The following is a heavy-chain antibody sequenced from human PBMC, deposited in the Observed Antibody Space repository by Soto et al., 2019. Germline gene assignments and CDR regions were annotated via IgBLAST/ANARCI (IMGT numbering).Heavy chain of an antibody. CDR1: GGSISSYY. V-gene: IGHV4-59*01. J-gene: IGHJ4*02. CDR3: ARDQPRKGFDY. Sequence: SETLSLTCTVSGGSISSYYWSWIRQPPGKGLEWIGYIYYSGSTNYNPSLKSRVTISVDTSKNQFSLKLSSVTAADTAVYYCARDQPRKGFDYWGQGTLVTVSS. D-gene: IGHD2-2*01. CDR2: IYYSGST.